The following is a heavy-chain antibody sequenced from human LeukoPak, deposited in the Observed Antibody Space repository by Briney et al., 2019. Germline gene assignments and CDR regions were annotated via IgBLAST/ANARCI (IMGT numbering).Heavy chain of an antibody. J-gene: IGHJ4*02. CDR2: IRYDGSNQ. CDR1: GFSFSNYC. Sequence: GGSLRLSCAASGFSFSNYCMHWVRQAPGKGLEWVTFIRYDGSNQYYADSVKGRFTISRDNSRNTLHLEMNSLRPEDTAVYYCAKDMEYYYDGSGDYWGQGTLVTVSS. D-gene: IGHD3-22*01. V-gene: IGHV3-30*02. CDR3: AKDMEYYYDGSGDY.